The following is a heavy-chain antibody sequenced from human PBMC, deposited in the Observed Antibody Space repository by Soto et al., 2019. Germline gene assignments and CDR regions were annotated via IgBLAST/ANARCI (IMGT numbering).Heavy chain of an antibody. D-gene: IGHD6-19*01. J-gene: IGHJ6*02. CDR2: VYYSGST. V-gene: IGHV4-59*01. CDR1: GGSISSYY. CDR3: ARDLRGAGTSGYYGMAD. Sequence: QVQLQESGPGLVKPSETLSLTCTVSGGSISSYYWSWIRQPPGKGLEWIGYVYYSGSTTYQPSLKSRVTISVDRSQNQFSLERTSVTAADTAVYFCARDLRGAGTSGYYGMADWGQGTTVTVSS.